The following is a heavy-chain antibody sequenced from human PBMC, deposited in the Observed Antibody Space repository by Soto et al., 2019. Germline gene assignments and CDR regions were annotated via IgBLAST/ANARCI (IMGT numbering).Heavy chain of an antibody. D-gene: IGHD6-13*01. CDR1: GYIFSANY. Sequence: ASVKVSCKASGYIFSANYIHWVRQAPGQGLEWLGWINPHSGGTNYAQKFQGRVTMTRDTSISTAYMELSRLRSDDTAVYYCARDRSPATPYSSSWDFDYWGQGTLVTVSS. CDR3: ARDRSPATPYSSSWDFDY. J-gene: IGHJ4*02. CDR2: INPHSGGT. V-gene: IGHV1-2*02.